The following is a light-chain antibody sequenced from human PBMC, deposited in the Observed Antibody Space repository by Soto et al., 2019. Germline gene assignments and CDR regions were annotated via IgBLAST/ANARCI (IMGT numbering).Light chain of an antibody. J-gene: IGKJ4*01. CDR2: DAS. CDR1: QSVSNY. V-gene: IGKV3-11*01. CDR3: QQRSNWPLLT. Sequence: EIVLTQSPATLSLSPGERATLSCRASQSVSNYLAWYQPKPGQAPRLLIYDASNRATGIPARFSGSGSGTDFTLTISSLEPEDCAVYYGQQRSNWPLLTFGGGTKVEIK.